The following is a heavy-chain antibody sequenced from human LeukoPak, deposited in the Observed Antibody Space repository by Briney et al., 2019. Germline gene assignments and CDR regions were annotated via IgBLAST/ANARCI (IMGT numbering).Heavy chain of an antibody. CDR3: ARSTFGGIIVIGDY. V-gene: IGHV3-30*03. J-gene: IGHJ4*02. D-gene: IGHD3-16*02. CDR2: ISYDGSNE. Sequence: PGGSLRLSCVASGFIFSSHGMHWVRQAPGKGLEWVAVISYDGSNEYYADSVKGRFVISRDNSKNTLFLQMNSLRPEDTAVYYCARSTFGGIIVIGDYWGQGTLVTVSS. CDR1: GFIFSSHG.